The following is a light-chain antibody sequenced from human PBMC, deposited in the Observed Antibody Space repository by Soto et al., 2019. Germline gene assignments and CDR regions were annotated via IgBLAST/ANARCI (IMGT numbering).Light chain of an antibody. J-gene: IGLJ2*01. CDR3: GAWDNRLSAVV. Sequence: QSVLTQPPSVSAAPGQKVTISCSGTYSNIGTNFVSWYHQLPGAGPKLLIYDTDKRPSGIPDRFSASKSGTSATLGIAGLQTGDEADYYCGAWDNRLSAVVFGGGTKLTVL. CDR2: DTD. CDR1: YSNIGTNF. V-gene: IGLV1-51*01.